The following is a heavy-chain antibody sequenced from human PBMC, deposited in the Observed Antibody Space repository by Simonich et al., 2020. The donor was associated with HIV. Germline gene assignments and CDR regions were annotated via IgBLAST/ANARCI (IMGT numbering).Heavy chain of an antibody. V-gene: IGHV1-3*01. CDR3: ARGQADVGAGTLAH. D-gene: IGHD1-26*01. Sequence: QVQLVQSGAEVKKPGASVKVSCKASGYTFTNYPIHWVRLAPGQRLEWRGGISPGNANTQNSQKFQGRVTITRDTSANTVYMEMRSLRSKDTAVYYCARGQADVGAGTLAHWGQGTPVAVSS. J-gene: IGHJ4*02. CDR1: GYTFTNYP. CDR2: ISPGNANT.